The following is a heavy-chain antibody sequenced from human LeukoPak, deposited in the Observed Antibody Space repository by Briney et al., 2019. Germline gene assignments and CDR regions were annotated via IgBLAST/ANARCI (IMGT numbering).Heavy chain of an antibody. V-gene: IGHV4-59*12. CDR1: GGSISSYY. D-gene: IGHD3-10*01. CDR2: IYHSGST. Sequence: TETLSLTCTVSGGSISSYYWSWIRQPPGKGLEWIGEIYHSGSTNYNPSLKSRVTISVDKSKNQFSLKLSSVTAADTAVYYCARGYYGSGSYFGAFDIWGQGTMVTVSS. CDR3: ARGYYGSGSYFGAFDI. J-gene: IGHJ3*02.